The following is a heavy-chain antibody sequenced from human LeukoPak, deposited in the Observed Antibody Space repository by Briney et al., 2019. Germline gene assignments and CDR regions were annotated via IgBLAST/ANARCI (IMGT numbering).Heavy chain of an antibody. Sequence: SETLSLTCTVSGGSISTYYWSWIRQPPGKGLEWIGYIYYSGATNYNPSLKSRVTISIDTSKNQFSLKLSSVTAADTAVYFCARGMVAGYHYWGQGTLVTVSS. CDR3: ARGMVAGYHY. CDR2: IYYSGAT. CDR1: GGSISTYY. V-gene: IGHV4-59*08. D-gene: IGHD6-19*01. J-gene: IGHJ4*02.